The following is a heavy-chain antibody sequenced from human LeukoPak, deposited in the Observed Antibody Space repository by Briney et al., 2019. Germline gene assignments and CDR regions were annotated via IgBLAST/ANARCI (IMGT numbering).Heavy chain of an antibody. CDR2: IRSDGSIR. CDR3: ARSTGVALDY. J-gene: IGHJ4*02. D-gene: IGHD3-10*01. V-gene: IGHV3-30*02. CDR1: GFTFSSYG. Sequence: GGSLRLSCAASGFTFSSYGMHWDRQAAGKGLEWVAFIRSDGSIRYSADSVKGRFTSSRDNSKNTLYLQMNSLRAEDTAVYYCARSTGVALDYWGQGTLVTVSS.